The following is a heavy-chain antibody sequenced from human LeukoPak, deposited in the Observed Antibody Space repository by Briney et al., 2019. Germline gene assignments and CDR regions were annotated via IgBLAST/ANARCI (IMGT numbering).Heavy chain of an antibody. V-gene: IGHV4-34*01. CDR3: AREQNYSSSPFDY. CDR2: INHSGST. CDR1: GGSFSGYY. D-gene: IGHD6-6*01. J-gene: IGHJ4*02. Sequence: SETLSLTCAVYGGSFSGYYWSWIRQPPGKGLEWIGEINHSGSTNYNPSLKSRVTISVDTSKNQFSLKLSSVTAADTAVYYCAREQNYSSSPFDYWGQGTLVTVSS.